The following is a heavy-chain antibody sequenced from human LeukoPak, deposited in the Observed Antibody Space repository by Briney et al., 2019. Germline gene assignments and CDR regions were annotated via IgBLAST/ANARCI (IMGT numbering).Heavy chain of an antibody. V-gene: IGHV3-23*01. CDR3: AKDPSIGYSYGSPMDY. CDR1: GFTFSSYA. D-gene: IGHD5-18*01. CDR2: ISGSGGST. Sequence: GGSLRLSCAASGFTFSSYAMSWVRQAPGKGLEWVSAISGSGGSTYYADSVKGRFTISRDNSKNTLYLQMNILRAEDTAVYYCAKDPSIGYSYGSPMDYWGQGTLVTVSS. J-gene: IGHJ4*02.